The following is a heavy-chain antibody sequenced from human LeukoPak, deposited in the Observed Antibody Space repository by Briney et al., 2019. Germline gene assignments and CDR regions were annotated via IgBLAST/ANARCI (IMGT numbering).Heavy chain of an antibody. CDR1: GFTVSSNY. Sequence: GGSLRLSCAASGFTVSSNYMSWVRQAPGKGLEWVSVIYSGGSTYYADSVKGRFTISRDNAKNSLYLQMNSLRAEDTAVYYCARRYFDYWGQGTLVTVSS. CDR2: IYSGGST. J-gene: IGHJ4*02. V-gene: IGHV3-53*01. CDR3: ARRYFDY.